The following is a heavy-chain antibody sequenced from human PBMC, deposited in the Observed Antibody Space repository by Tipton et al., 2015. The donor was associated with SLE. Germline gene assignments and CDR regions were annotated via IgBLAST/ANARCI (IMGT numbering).Heavy chain of an antibody. CDR1: GGAFTRAFYY. D-gene: IGHD1-14*01. Sequence: TLSLTCTVSGGAFTRAFYYWCWFLESPGQVLEWNRYTYYTGSTYYNPSLKSRVTTSVDMSKNHFSLRLTSVTAADTAVYYCARGGPESPWAFDIWGQGTLV. V-gene: IGHV4-30-4*01. CDR3: ARGGPESPWAFDI. J-gene: IGHJ3*02. CDR2: TYYTGST.